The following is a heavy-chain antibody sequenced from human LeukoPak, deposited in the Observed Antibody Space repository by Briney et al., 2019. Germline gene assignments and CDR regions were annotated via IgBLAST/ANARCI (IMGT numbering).Heavy chain of an antibody. J-gene: IGHJ6*02. V-gene: IGHV4-59*01. CDR1: GGSISSYY. D-gene: IGHD4-17*01. CDR3: ARVGDYGDYDSLYGLDV. CDR2: IYYSGST. Sequence: SETLSLTCTVSGGSISSYYWSWIRQPPGEGLECIGYIYYSGSTNYNPSLKSRVAISVDTSKNQFSLKLSSVTAADTAIYYCARVGDYGDYDSLYGLDVWGHRTTVTVSS.